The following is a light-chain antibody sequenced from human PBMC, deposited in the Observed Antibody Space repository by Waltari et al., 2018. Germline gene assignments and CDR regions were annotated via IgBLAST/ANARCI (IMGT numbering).Light chain of an antibody. CDR3: QQNYRTPPT. V-gene: IGKV1-39*01. CDR2: AAT. J-gene: IGKJ1*01. Sequence: DIQVIQSPSSLSASVGDRVTITCRASQSISDYLNWFQVKPGRAPNLLIYAATGLQRGVPSRFNGSGSVAHFTLTISRLRPEDSASYFCQQNYRTPPTFGQGTKVEI. CDR1: QSISDY.